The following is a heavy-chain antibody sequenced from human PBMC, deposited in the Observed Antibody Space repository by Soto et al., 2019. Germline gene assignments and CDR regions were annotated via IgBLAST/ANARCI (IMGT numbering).Heavy chain of an antibody. CDR1: GGSISTGGYY. CDR3: ARGLSVTLFDN. CDR2: IYYSGST. D-gene: IGHD4-17*01. J-gene: IGHJ4*02. V-gene: IGHV4-31*03. Sequence: QVQLQESGPGLVKPSQTLSLTCTVSGGSISTGGYYWTWTRQHPGKGLEWIGYIYYSGSTYYNPSLKSRVTISVNTSKNQFSLKLSSVTAADTVVYYCARGLSVTLFDNWGQGTLVTVSS.